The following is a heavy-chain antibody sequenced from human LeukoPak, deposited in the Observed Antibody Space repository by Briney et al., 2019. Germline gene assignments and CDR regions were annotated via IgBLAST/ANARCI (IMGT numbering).Heavy chain of an antibody. J-gene: IGHJ4*02. CDR2: IIPIFGTA. CDR1: GGTFSSYA. V-gene: IGHV1-69*13. D-gene: IGHD3-3*01. Sequence: ASVKVSCKASGGTFSSYAISWVRQAPGQGLEWMGGIIPIFGTANYAQKFQGRVTITADESTSTAYMELSSLRSEDTAVYYCALGRITIFGVVIMGDYWGQGTLVTVSS. CDR3: ALGRITIFGVVIMGDY.